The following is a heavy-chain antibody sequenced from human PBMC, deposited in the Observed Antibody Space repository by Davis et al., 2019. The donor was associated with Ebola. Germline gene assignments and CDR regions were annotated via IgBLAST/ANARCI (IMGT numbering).Heavy chain of an antibody. CDR3: ARGAAVMTTGDFPD. CDR1: GFTFSSYG. CDR2: ISSDGTNK. Sequence: GESLKISCAASGFTFSSYGMHWVRQAPGKGLEWVAVISSDGTNKKHADSVEGRFTISRDNSKSTLYLEMRRVRLEDTAVYYCARGAAVMTTGDFPDWGQGTLVTVSS. D-gene: IGHD4-11*01. J-gene: IGHJ4*02. V-gene: IGHV3-30*19.